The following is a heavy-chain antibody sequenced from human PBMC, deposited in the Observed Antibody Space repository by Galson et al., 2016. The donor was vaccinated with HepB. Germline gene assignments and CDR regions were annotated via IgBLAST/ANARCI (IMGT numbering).Heavy chain of an antibody. V-gene: IGHV6-1*01. J-gene: IGHJ4*02. Sequence: CAISGDSVSSNSAAWNWVRQSPSRGLEWLGRTYNRSKWFRGYAVSVKGRITINPDTSKNQFSLQLDSVTPEDTAVYYCAGASNGYISYWGQGTLVTISS. CDR2: TYNRSKWFR. D-gene: IGHD5-24*01. CDR3: AGASNGYISY. CDR1: GDSVSSNSAA.